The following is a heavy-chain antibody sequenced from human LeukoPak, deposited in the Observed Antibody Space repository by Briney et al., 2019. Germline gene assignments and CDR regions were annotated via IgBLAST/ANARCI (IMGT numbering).Heavy chain of an antibody. D-gene: IGHD1-26*01. J-gene: IGHJ4*02. CDR1: GFTFSIAW. CDR2: IDKHGNGK. V-gene: IGHV3-7*01. CDR3: ARDSGEGGTFDY. Sequence: GGSLRLSCVASGFTFSIAWVTWVRQAPGKGLEWVANIDKHGNGKYYVDSVKGRFAISRDNAKNSLYLQMNSLRAEDTAVYYCARDSGEGGTFDYWGQGTLVSVSS.